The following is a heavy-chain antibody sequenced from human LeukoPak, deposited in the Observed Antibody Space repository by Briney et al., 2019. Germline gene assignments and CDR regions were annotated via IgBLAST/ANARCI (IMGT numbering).Heavy chain of an antibody. J-gene: IGHJ5*02. CDR1: GFTFPRHG. CDR2: ISPSGSIL. V-gene: IGHV3-23*01. CDR3: ARDLDWGAFDA. D-gene: IGHD3-9*01. Sequence: GGSLRLSCAASGFTFPRHGINWVRQAPGKGLEWVSGISPSGSILYYADSVKCRFTISRDNSKNTVSLKMTSLRAEDTALYYCARDLDWGAFDAWGQGTLVTVSS.